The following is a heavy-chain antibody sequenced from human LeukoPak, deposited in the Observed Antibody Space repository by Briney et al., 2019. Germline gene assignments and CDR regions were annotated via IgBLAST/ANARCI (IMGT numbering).Heavy chain of an antibody. D-gene: IGHD5-18*01. V-gene: IGHV4-4*07. Sequence: SETLSLTCTVSGGSISSYYWSWIRQPAGKGLEWIGRIYTSGSTNYNPSLKSRVTMSVDTSKNQFSLKLSSVTAPDTAVYYCARDIRGYSYGYSFDYWGQGTLVTVSS. CDR3: ARDIRGYSYGYSFDY. CDR2: IYTSGST. J-gene: IGHJ4*02. CDR1: GGSISSYY.